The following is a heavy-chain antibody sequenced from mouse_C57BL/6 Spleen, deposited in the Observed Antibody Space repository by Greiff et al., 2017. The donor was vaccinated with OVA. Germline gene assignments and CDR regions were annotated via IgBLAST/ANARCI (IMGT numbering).Heavy chain of an antibody. D-gene: IGHD2-1*01. Sequence: QVQLQQPGAELVKPGASVKLSCKASGYTFTSYWMQWVKQRPGQGLEWIGEIDPSDSYTNYNQKFKGKATLTVDTSSSTAYMQLSSLTSEDSAVYYCARRRLGNSAWFAYWGQGTLVTVSA. J-gene: IGHJ3*01. CDR2: IDPSDSYT. V-gene: IGHV1-50*01. CDR3: ARRRLGNSAWFAY. CDR1: GYTFTSYW.